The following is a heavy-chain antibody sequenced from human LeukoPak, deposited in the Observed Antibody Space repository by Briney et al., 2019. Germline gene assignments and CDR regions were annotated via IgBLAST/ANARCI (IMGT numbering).Heavy chain of an antibody. J-gene: IGHJ6*02. V-gene: IGHV3-7*01. CDR1: GFIFKNHW. Sequence: GGSLRLSCAASGFIFKNHWMSWVRRVLGRGLEWVAHIKQDGNEKHYVDSVEGRFTLSRDDSKNSLYLQMNSLRVDDSAVYYCARTVYHCDTSGFHNPVWDHYGMDVWGQGTTVTVS. CDR3: ARTVYHCDTSGFHNPVWDHYGMDV. CDR2: IKQDGNEK. D-gene: IGHD3-22*01.